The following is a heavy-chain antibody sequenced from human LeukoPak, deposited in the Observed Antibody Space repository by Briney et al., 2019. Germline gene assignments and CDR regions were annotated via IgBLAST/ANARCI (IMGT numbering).Heavy chain of an antibody. J-gene: IGHJ3*02. V-gene: IGHV1-2*02. CDR1: GYTFTGYY. Sequence: ASVKVSCKASGYTFTGYYMHWVRQAPGQGLEWMGWINPNSGGTKYAQKFQGRVTMTRDTPISTAYMELTRLTSDDTALYYCASVLTGDAFDIWGQGTMVTVSS. D-gene: IGHD7-27*01. CDR2: INPNSGGT. CDR3: ASVLTGDAFDI.